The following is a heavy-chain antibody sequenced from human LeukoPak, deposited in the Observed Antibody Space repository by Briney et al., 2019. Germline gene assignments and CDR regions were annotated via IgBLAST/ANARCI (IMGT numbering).Heavy chain of an antibody. Sequence: GGSLRLSCAASGFTFSSYAMSWVRQAPGKGLEWVANIKQDGSEKYYVDSVKGRFTISRDNAKNTVYLQMSSLRAEDTAVYYCATTRSYSSGWLYWGQGTLVTVSS. CDR1: GFTFSSYA. J-gene: IGHJ4*02. V-gene: IGHV3-7*03. CDR2: IKQDGSEK. D-gene: IGHD6-19*01. CDR3: ATTRSYSSGWLY.